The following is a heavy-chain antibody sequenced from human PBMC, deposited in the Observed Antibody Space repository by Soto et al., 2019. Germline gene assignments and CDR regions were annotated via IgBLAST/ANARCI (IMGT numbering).Heavy chain of an antibody. D-gene: IGHD3-10*01. CDR2: IYYSGST. V-gene: IGHV4-59*08. CDR3: ARHAYYYGSGSYPSYYYYYYMDV. Sequence: SETLSLTCTVSGGSISSYYWSWIRQPPGKGLEWIGYIYYSGSTNYNPSLKSRVTISVDTSKNQFSLKLSSVTAADTAVYYCARHAYYYGSGSYPSYYYYYYMDVWGKGTTVTVSS. J-gene: IGHJ6*03. CDR1: GGSISSYY.